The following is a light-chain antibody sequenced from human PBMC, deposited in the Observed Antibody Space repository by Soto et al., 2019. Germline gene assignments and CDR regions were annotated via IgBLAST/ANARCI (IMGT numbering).Light chain of an antibody. J-gene: IGKJ1*01. CDR3: QQYDTYRA. CDR1: QSISTW. CDR2: DAS. V-gene: IGKV1-5*01. Sequence: DTQMTQSPSTLSASVGDRVTITCRASQSISTWLAWYQQKPGKAPKLLIFDASSLESGVPARFSGSGSGTEFTLTISSLQPDDFATYYCQQYDTYRAFGQGTGVDVK.